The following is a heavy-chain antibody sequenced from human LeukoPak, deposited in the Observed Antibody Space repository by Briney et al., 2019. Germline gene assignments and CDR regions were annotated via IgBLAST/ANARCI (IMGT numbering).Heavy chain of an antibody. CDR1: GFSMSSSGYY. V-gene: IGHV4-39*01. D-gene: IGHD3-10*01. J-gene: IGHJ2*01. Sequence: SDTLSLTCIVSGFSMSSSGYYWGWIRQPPGKGLEWIGTISYIGNTFDNPSLQSRVTMPIETAKNQFSLKLTSVTAADNAVYYCARRPWFGDLIIRYFELWGRGTLVSASS. CDR3: ARRPWFGDLIIRYFEL. CDR2: ISYIGNT.